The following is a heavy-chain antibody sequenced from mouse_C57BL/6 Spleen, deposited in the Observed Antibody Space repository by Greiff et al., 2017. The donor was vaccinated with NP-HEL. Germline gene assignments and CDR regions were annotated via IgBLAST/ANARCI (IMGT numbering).Heavy chain of an antibody. CDR2: ISSGSSTI. V-gene: IGHV5-17*01. Sequence: DVQLQESGGGLVKPGGSLKLSCAASGFTFSDYGMHWVRQAPEKGLEWVAYISSGSSTIYYADTVKGRFTISRDNAKNTLFLQMTSLRSEDTAMYYCAIYYYGSSHAMDYWGQGTSVTVSS. D-gene: IGHD1-1*01. CDR3: AIYYYGSSHAMDY. CDR1: GFTFSDYG. J-gene: IGHJ4*01.